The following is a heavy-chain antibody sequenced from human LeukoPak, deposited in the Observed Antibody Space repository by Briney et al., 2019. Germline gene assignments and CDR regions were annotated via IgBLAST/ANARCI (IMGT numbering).Heavy chain of an antibody. D-gene: IGHD3-10*01. CDR3: ARLRLGTGIDY. Sequence: SETLSLTCAVYGGSFSGYYWSWIRQPPGKGLEWIGEIYHSGSTNYNPSLKSRVTISVDKSKNQFSLKLSSVTAADTAVYYCARLRLGTGIDYWGQGTLVTVSS. CDR2: IYHSGST. V-gene: IGHV4-34*01. CDR1: GGSFSGYY. J-gene: IGHJ4*02.